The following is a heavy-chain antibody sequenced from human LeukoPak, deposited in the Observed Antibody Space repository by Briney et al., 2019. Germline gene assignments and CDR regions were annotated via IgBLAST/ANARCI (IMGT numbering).Heavy chain of an antibody. CDR1: RFSMSPYE. CDR2: ISTSGGSS. V-gene: IGHV3-23*01. J-gene: IGHJ4*02. D-gene: IGHD3-22*01. Sequence: GGSLRLSCSASRFSMSPYEMNWVRQAPGKGLEWVSGISTSGGSSSYADSVKGRFTISRDNPRNTLSMQMNSLRAEDTARYYCAIMHPYYDGSGYWVQWGQGTLVTVSS. CDR3: AIMHPYYDGSGYWVQ.